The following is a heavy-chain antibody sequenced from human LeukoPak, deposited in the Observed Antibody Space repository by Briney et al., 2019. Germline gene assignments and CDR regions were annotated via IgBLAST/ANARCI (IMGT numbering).Heavy chain of an antibody. D-gene: IGHD2-2*01. Sequence: PGGSLRLSCAASGFTFSRYWMTWVRQAPGKGLEWVANIKQDGSEKYYVDSVKGRFTISRDNAKNSLYLQINRLRAADTAVYYCASDGPDQLPGDYFYYYMDVWGKGTTVTVSS. CDR2: IKQDGSEK. J-gene: IGHJ6*03. CDR3: ASDGPDQLPGDYFYYYMDV. CDR1: GFTFSRYW. V-gene: IGHV3-7*01.